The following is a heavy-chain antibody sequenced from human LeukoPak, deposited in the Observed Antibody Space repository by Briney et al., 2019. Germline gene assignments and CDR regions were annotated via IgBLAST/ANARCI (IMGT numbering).Heavy chain of an antibody. CDR2: IYISGST. D-gene: IGHD2-15*01. CDR3: ARALNPLPGTYYFDY. CDR1: GAFINSHY. Sequence: SDTLSLTCNVSGAFINSHYWSWIRQPAGKGLEWIGRIYISGSTNYNSSLQSRVTMSVDTSKNQFSLKLSSVTAADTAVYYCARALNPLPGTYYFDYWGQGTLVTVSS. V-gene: IGHV4-4*07. J-gene: IGHJ4*02.